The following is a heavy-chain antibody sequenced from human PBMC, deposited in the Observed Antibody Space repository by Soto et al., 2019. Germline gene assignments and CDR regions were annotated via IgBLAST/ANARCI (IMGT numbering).Heavy chain of an antibody. CDR3: AISSGYADWFDP. Sequence: SETLSLTCTVSGGSISSGGYYWSWIRQHPGKGLEWIGYIYYSGSTYYNPSLKSRVTISVDTSKNQFTLKLRSVTAADTAVYDCAISSGYADWFDPWGQGTLVTVSS. CDR1: GGSISSGGYY. CDR2: IYYSGST. J-gene: IGHJ5*02. V-gene: IGHV4-31*03. D-gene: IGHD3-22*01.